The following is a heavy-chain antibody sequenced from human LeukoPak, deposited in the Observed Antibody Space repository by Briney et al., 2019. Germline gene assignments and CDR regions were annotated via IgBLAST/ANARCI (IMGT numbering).Heavy chain of an antibody. CDR3: ARWGGTSQYYFDY. CDR2: TRFDGSIK. D-gene: IGHD1-1*01. Sequence: GGSLRLSCAVSGFIFSDYGFHGFRQAPGKGREGGAVTRFDGSIKQYADSVKGRFTISRDDSKNTLYLQMNFLKAEDTAVYYCARWGGTSQYYFDYWGQGTLVTVSA. V-gene: IGHV3-33*08. J-gene: IGHJ4*02. CDR1: GFIFSDYG.